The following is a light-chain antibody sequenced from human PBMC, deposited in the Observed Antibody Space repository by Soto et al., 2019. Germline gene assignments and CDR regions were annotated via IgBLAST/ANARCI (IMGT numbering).Light chain of an antibody. Sequence: EIVLTQSPGTLSVSPGEIATLSGRASQSISSNYLAWYQQKPGQAPSLLIYGASSRATGIPDRFSGSGSGTDFTLTISRLEPEDSEIYYCQQYVSWTFGQGTKVEIK. J-gene: IGKJ1*01. CDR3: QQYVSWT. CDR2: GAS. CDR1: QSISSNY. V-gene: IGKV3-20*01.